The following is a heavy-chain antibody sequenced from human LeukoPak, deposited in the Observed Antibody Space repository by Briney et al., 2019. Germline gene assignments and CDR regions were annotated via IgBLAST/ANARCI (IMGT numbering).Heavy chain of an antibody. Sequence: GGSLRLSCAAPGFTFSCCEMNWVRQAPGKGLEWVSYISSSDGTIHYADSVKGRFTISRDNSNNSLYLQMDSLRAEDTAVYYCARERYSGYDDALDIWGQGTMVTVSS. CDR3: ARERYSGYDDALDI. CDR1: GFTFSCCE. J-gene: IGHJ3*02. CDR2: ISSSDGTI. D-gene: IGHD5-12*01. V-gene: IGHV3-48*03.